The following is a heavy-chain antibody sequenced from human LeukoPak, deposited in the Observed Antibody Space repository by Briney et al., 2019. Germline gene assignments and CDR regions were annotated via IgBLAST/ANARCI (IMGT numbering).Heavy chain of an antibody. V-gene: IGHV3-73*01. J-gene: IGHJ5*02. Sequence: GGSLRLSCAASGFIFSGSDIHYFRQASGKGLEWVGRIKVRADNFVTAYAAPVKGRFTISRDDSKNTAYLQMNSLKTEDTAMYYRRLRSTEDPFKWFDPWGQGTLVTVSS. CDR1: GFIFSGSD. CDR3: RLRSTEDPFKWFDP. D-gene: IGHD2-2*01. CDR2: IKVRADNFVT.